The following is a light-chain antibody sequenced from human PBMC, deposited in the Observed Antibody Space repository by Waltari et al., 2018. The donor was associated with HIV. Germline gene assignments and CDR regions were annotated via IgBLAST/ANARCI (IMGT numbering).Light chain of an antibody. V-gene: IGKV1-9*01. J-gene: IGKJ3*01. CDR2: AAS. CDR3: QQLNTYPHT. Sequence: DIQLTQSPSFLSASVGDGVTITCRASQGISFHLAWYQQRPGKAPNLLIYAASTLQSGVPSRFSGSGSGTEFTLTISNLQPEDFATYYCQQLNTYPHTFGPGTTVDIK. CDR1: QGISFH.